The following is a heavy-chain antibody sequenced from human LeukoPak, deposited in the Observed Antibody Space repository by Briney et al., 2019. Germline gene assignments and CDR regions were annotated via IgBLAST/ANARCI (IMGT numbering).Heavy chain of an antibody. V-gene: IGHV4-59*01. CDR3: ARDLGYSYGSFDY. CDR2: IYYSGST. CDR1: GGSISSYY. J-gene: IGHJ4*02. D-gene: IGHD5-18*01. Sequence: SETLSLTCTVSGGSISSYYWSWLRQPPGKGLEWIGYIYYSGSTNYNPSLKSRVTISVDTSKNQFSLKLSSVTAADTAVYYCARDLGYSYGSFDYWGQGTLVTVSS.